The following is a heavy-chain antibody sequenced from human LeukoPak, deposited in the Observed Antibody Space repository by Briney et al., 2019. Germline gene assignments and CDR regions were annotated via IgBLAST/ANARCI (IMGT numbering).Heavy chain of an antibody. CDR1: GYTFTSYA. CDR2: IIPIFGTA. V-gene: IGHV1-69*13. D-gene: IGHD6-6*01. Sequence: SVKVSCKASGYTFTSYAISWVRQAPGQGLEWMGGIIPIFGTANYAQKFQGRVTITADESTSTAYMELSSLRSEDTAVYYCARTITSSSDFDYWGQGTLVTVSS. CDR3: ARTITSSSDFDY. J-gene: IGHJ4*02.